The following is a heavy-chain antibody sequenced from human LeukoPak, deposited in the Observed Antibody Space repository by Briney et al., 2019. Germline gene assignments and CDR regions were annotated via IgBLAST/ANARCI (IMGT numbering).Heavy chain of an antibody. CDR3: ARAADGPVYDY. CDR2: INSDGSST. V-gene: IGHV3-74*01. Sequence: GGSLRLSCAASGFTFSSYWMHWVRQAPGKGLVWVSRINSDGSSTSYADSVKGRFTISRDNAKNTLYLQMNSLRAGDTAVYYCARAADGPVYDYWGQGTLVTVSS. CDR1: GFTFSSYW. J-gene: IGHJ4*02.